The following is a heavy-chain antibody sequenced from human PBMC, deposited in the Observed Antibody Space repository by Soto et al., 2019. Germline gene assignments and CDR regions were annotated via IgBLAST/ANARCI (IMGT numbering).Heavy chain of an antibody. Sequence: GGSLRLSCAASGFTFSSYNMNWVRQAPGKGLEWVSSISSTYGYIYYADSVEGRFTISRDNAENSLYLQMNSLRAEDTAIYYCARDLDFYFYSRGYFQSGKIYYWGQGTLVTVSS. V-gene: IGHV3-21*01. CDR1: GFTFSSYN. J-gene: IGHJ4*02. CDR2: ISSTYGYI. D-gene: IGHD3-22*01. CDR3: ARDLDFYFYSRGYFQSGKIYY.